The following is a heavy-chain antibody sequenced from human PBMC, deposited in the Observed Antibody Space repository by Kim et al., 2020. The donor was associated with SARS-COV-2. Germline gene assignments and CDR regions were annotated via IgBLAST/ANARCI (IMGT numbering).Heavy chain of an antibody. D-gene: IGHD4-17*01. Sequence: SVRGRFTITRDNAKDTLFLQMGSLRAEDTAVYYCARTAYGGNSGSWYFDLWGRGTLVTVSS. CDR3: ARTAYGGNSGSWYFDL. J-gene: IGHJ2*01. V-gene: IGHV3-74*01.